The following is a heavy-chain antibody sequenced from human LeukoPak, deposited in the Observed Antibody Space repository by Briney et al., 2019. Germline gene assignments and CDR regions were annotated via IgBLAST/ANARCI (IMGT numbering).Heavy chain of an antibody. J-gene: IGHJ4*02. Sequence: SQTLSLTCTVSGGSISSYYWSWIRQPPGKGLEWIGYIYYSGSTNYNPSLKSRVTISVDTSKNQFSLKLSSVTAADTAVYYCARHSPYYDILTGQPYFDYWGQGTLVTVSS. CDR3: ARHSPYYDILTGQPYFDY. V-gene: IGHV4-59*08. CDR1: GGSISSYY. D-gene: IGHD3-9*01. CDR2: IYYSGST.